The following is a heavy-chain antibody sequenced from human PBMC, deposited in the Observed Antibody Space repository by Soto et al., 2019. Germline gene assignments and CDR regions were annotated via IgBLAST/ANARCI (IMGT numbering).Heavy chain of an antibody. Sequence: PGESLKISCKGSGYSFTTYWISWVRQMPGKGLEWMGRIDPSDSYTNYSPSFQGHVTISADKSISTAYLQWSSLKASDTAMYYCARLPHSSSWYSYYYGMDVWGQGTTVTAP. CDR2: IDPSDSYT. CDR1: GYSFTTYW. D-gene: IGHD6-13*01. V-gene: IGHV5-10-1*01. CDR3: ARLPHSSSWYSYYYGMDV. J-gene: IGHJ6*02.